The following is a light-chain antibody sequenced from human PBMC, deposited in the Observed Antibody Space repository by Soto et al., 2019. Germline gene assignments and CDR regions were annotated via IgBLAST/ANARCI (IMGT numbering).Light chain of an antibody. V-gene: IGKV3-11*01. CDR2: DAS. CDR1: QSVSSY. CDR3: QQRSNWPIT. J-gene: IGKJ3*01. Sequence: EIVFTQSPATLSLSPGERATLSCRTSQSVSSYLAWYQQKPGQAPRLLIYDASNRATGIPARFSGSGSGTDFTLTISSLEPEDFAVYYCQQRSNWPITFGPGTKVDI.